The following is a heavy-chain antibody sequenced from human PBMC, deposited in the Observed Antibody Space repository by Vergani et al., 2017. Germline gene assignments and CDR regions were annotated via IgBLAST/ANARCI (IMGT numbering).Heavy chain of an antibody. CDR3: ARVAGAGTVDY. CDR2: ISSSSSTI. J-gene: IGHJ4*02. V-gene: IGHV3-48*04. D-gene: IGHD6-19*01. Sequence: EVQLVESGGGLVQPGGSLRLSCAASGFTFSSYSMNWVRQAPGKGLEWVSYISSSSSTIYYADSVKGRFTISRDNAKNSLYLQMNSLRAEDTAVYYCARVAGAGTVDYWGQGTLVTGSS. CDR1: GFTFSSYS.